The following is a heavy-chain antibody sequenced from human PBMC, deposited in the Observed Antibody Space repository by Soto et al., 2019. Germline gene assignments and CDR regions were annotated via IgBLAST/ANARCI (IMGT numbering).Heavy chain of an antibody. CDR3: ARATGYSSSWYLL. Sequence: ASETLSLTCTVSGGSISSGGHYWSWIRQHPGKGLEWIGYIYYSGSTYYNPSLKSRVTISVDTSKNQFSLKLSSVTAADTAVYYCARATGYSSSWYLLWGQGTLVTVSS. D-gene: IGHD6-13*01. CDR2: IYYSGST. J-gene: IGHJ4*02. CDR1: GGSISSGGHY. V-gene: IGHV4-31*03.